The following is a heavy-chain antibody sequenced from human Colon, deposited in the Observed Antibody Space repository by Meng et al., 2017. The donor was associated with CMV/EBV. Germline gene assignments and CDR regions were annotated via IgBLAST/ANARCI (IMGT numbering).Heavy chain of an antibody. CDR2: IRDTGART. D-gene: IGHD2-15*01. CDR1: GFSFSSFA. CDR3: AILAVAAAGNAFDV. J-gene: IGHJ3*01. V-gene: IGHV3-23*01. Sequence: GGSLRLSCAGSGFSFSSFAISWVRQAPGKRLEWVSLIRDTGARTYYADSVKGRFTISRDNSKNTLFLEMDSLRAEDTAVYYCAILAVAAAGNAFDVWSQGTMVTVSS.